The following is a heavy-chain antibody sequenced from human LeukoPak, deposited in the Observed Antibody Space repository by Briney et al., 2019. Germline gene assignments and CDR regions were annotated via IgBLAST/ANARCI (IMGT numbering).Heavy chain of an antibody. J-gene: IGHJ1*01. CDR1: GFTFSSYA. Sequence: PGGSLRLSCAASGFTFSSYAMHWVRQAPGKGLEWVAFIRYDGSNKYYADSVKGRFTISRDNSKNTLYLQMNSLRAEDTAVYYCARGLIAEEFFRHWGQGTLVTVSS. V-gene: IGHV3-30*02. CDR3: ARGLIAEEFFRH. D-gene: IGHD6-13*01. CDR2: IRYDGSNK.